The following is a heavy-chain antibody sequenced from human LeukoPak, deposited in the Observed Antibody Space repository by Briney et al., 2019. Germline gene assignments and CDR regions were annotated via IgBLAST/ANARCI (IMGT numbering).Heavy chain of an antibody. D-gene: IGHD6-13*01. V-gene: IGHV3-30*18. CDR2: ISYDGSNK. Sequence: GRSLRLSCAASGFTFSSYGMHWVRQAPGKGLEWVAVISYDGSNKYYADSVKGRFTISRDNSKNTLYLQMNSLRAEDTAVYYCAKNLPLYSSSWYQVDYWGQGTLVTVSS. CDR1: GFTFSSYG. CDR3: AKNLPLYSSSWYQVDY. J-gene: IGHJ4*02.